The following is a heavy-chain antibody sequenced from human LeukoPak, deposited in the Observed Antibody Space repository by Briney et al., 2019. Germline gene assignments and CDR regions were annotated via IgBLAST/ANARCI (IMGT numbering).Heavy chain of an antibody. D-gene: IGHD6-6*01. CDR3: AKERRKYSSSSDAFDI. CDR1: GFTFSSYG. Sequence: HGGSLRLSCAASGFTFSSYGMHWVRQAPGKGLEWVAVISYDGSNKYYADSVKGRFTISRDNSKNTLYLQMNSLRAEDTAVYYCAKERRKYSSSSDAFDIWGQGTVVTVSS. J-gene: IGHJ3*02. CDR2: ISYDGSNK. V-gene: IGHV3-30*18.